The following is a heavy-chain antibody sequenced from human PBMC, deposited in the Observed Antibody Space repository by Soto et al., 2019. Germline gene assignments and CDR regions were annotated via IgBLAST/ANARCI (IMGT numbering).Heavy chain of an antibody. Sequence: WESLKISCKGYGYNFAGYWIAWVCQMPGKGLELMGIIYPSDSDTRYRPSFQGQVTISADKSISSAYLQWSSLRASDTAMHYCARGGVSTRPFDYWGQGTPVTVYS. CDR3: ARGGVSTRPFDY. J-gene: IGHJ4*02. V-gene: IGHV5-51*01. CDR2: IYPSDSDT. D-gene: IGHD3-3*01. CDR1: GYNFAGYW.